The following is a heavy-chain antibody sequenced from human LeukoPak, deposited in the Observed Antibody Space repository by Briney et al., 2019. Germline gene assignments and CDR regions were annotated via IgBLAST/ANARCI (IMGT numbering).Heavy chain of an antibody. Sequence: GGSLRLSCAASGFTFSSYEMNWVRQAPGKGLEWVSYISSSGSTLYYADSVKGRFTISSDNAKNSLYLQMNSLRAEDTAVYYCARPFDYWGQGTLVTVSS. CDR1: GFTFSSYE. J-gene: IGHJ4*02. V-gene: IGHV3-48*03. CDR2: ISSSGSTL. CDR3: ARPFDY.